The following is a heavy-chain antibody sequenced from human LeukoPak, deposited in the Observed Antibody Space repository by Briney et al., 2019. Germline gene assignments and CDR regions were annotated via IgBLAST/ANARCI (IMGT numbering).Heavy chain of an antibody. J-gene: IGHJ5*02. Sequence: ASVKVSCKASGGTFSSYAISWVRQAPGQGLEWMGRIIPIFGTANYAQKFQGRVTITTDESTSTAYMKLSSLRSEDTAVYYCARGRPGIAVAGTVWFDPWGQGTLVTVSS. D-gene: IGHD6-19*01. CDR2: IIPIFGTA. V-gene: IGHV1-69*05. CDR3: ARGRPGIAVAGTVWFDP. CDR1: GGTFSSYA.